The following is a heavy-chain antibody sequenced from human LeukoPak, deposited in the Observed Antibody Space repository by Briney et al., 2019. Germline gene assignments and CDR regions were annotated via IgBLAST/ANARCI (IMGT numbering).Heavy chain of an antibody. V-gene: IGHV3-23*01. Sequence: GGSLRLSCAASGFTFSSYGMHWVRQAPGKGLEWVSAISGSGDSTYYADSVKGRFTISRDNSKNTLYLQMNSLRAEDTAVYYCAKDPGHCFDYWGQGTLVTVSS. D-gene: IGHD7-27*01. CDR1: GFTFSSYG. J-gene: IGHJ4*02. CDR3: AKDPGHCFDY. CDR2: ISGSGDST.